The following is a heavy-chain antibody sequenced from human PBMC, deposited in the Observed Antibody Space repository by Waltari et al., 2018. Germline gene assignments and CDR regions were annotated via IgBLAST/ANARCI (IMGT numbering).Heavy chain of an antibody. CDR1: GFTFSSSS. CDR3: ARGRRTYYFDY. V-gene: IGHV3-48*01. CDR2: ISSSSSTI. Sequence: EVQLVESGGGLVQPGGSLRLSCAASGFTFSSSSMNWVRQAPGKGLEWVSYISSSSSTIYYADSVKGRFTISRDNAKNSLYLQMNSLRAEDTAVYYCARGRRTYYFDYWGQGTLVTVSS. J-gene: IGHJ4*02. D-gene: IGHD6-6*01.